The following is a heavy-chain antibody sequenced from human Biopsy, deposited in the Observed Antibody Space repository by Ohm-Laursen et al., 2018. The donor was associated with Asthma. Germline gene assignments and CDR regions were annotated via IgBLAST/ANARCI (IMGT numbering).Heavy chain of an antibody. V-gene: IGHV3-33*01. Sequence: SLRLSFAASGFTFSSYGMHWVRQAPGKGLEWVAVIWYDGGNKYYADSVKGRFTISRDNSKNTLYLQMTSLSAEDSAVYYCARVDGVVEAATRLGGMDVWGQGTTVTVSS. D-gene: IGHD2-15*01. J-gene: IGHJ6*02. CDR3: ARVDGVVEAATRLGGMDV. CDR2: IWYDGGNK. CDR1: GFTFSSYG.